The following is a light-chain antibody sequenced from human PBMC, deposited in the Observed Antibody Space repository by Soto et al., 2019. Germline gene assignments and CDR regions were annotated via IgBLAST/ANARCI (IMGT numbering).Light chain of an antibody. CDR1: QSVSSN. J-gene: IGKJ1*01. CDR3: QQGSTWPWT. V-gene: IGKV3-11*01. CDR2: SAS. Sequence: EIVMTQSPATLSVSPGERATLSCRASQSVSSNLAWYQQKPGQAPRLLIYSASLKPAGIPDRFSGSGSGTDFTLIISSLEPEDFAVYYCQQGSTWPWTFGQGTKVDIK.